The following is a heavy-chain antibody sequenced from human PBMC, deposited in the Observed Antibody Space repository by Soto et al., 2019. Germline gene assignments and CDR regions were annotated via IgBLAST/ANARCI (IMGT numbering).Heavy chain of an antibody. D-gene: IGHD5-18*01. J-gene: IGHJ4*02. CDR2: INAGNANT. CDR3: ARPLRGYSYGPHDY. V-gene: IGHV1-3*01. CDR1: GYTFTSYA. Sequence: GASVKVSCKASGYTFTSYAMHWVRQAPGQRLEWMGWINAGNANTKYSQKFQGRVTITRDTSASTAYMELSSLRSEDTAVYYCARPLRGYSYGPHDYWGQGTLVTVSS.